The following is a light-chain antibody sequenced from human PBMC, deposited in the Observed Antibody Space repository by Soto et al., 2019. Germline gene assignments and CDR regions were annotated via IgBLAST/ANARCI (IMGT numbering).Light chain of an antibody. CDR3: QQYENLPIT. Sequence: DIQMTESPSIVPGSVGPRVTLTWRASQTITRWMAWYQQKPGKAPKLLIYDASTLESGVPSRFSGSRSGTEFTLTISSLQPEDIATYYCQQYENLPITFGQGTRLEIK. J-gene: IGKJ5*01. CDR1: QTITRW. V-gene: IGKV1-5*01. CDR2: DAS.